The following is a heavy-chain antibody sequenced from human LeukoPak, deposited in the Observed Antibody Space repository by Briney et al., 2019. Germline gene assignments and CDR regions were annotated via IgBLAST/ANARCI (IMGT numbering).Heavy chain of an antibody. J-gene: IGHJ4*02. Sequence: ASVKVSCKASGYTFTSYDINWVRQATGQGLEWMGWMNPNSGNTGYAQKFQGRVTMTRNTSISTAYMKLSSLRSEDTAVYYCARVSGYCSSTSCYTRGGYDYWGQGTLVTVSS. CDR2: MNPNSGNT. CDR3: ARVSGYCSSTSCYTRGGYDY. V-gene: IGHV1-8*01. CDR1: GYTFTSYD. D-gene: IGHD2-2*02.